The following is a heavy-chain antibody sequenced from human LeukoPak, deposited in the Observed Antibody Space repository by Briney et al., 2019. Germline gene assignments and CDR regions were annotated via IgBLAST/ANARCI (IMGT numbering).Heavy chain of an antibody. Sequence: PGVTLRLSCVASGFPFSSYWMTWVRQAPGKGLEWVANIKQDGSKKSYVDSVKGRFTISRDNAKISLYLQMNSLRAEDTAIYYLTGGGYIYEGIDYLGQGTLVTVSS. CDR1: GFPFSSYW. J-gene: IGHJ4*02. V-gene: IGHV3-7*01. D-gene: IGHD5-24*01. CDR2: IKQDGSKK. CDR3: TGGGYIYEGIDY.